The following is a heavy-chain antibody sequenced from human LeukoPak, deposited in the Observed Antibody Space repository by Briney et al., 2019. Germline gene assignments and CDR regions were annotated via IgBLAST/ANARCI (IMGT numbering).Heavy chain of an antibody. Sequence: GGSLRLSCAASGFTFSSTWMSWVRQAPGKGLEWVANIKHDGSKTNYVDSVKGRFTISRDNAKNSLHLQMNSLRVEDTAVYYCAKNGGPHGMDVWGQGTTATVSS. D-gene: IGHD3-16*01. CDR1: GFTFSSTW. CDR3: AKNGGPHGMDV. V-gene: IGHV3-7*02. CDR2: IKHDGSKT. J-gene: IGHJ6*02.